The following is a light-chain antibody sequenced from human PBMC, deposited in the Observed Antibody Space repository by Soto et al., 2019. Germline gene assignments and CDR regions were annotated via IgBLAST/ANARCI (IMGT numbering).Light chain of an antibody. CDR3: EQYDNLPYT. J-gene: IGKJ2*01. CDR2: DAS. CDR1: QDISNY. V-gene: IGKV1-33*01. Sequence: DIQMTQSPSSLSASVGDRVTITCQASQDISNYLNWYQQKPGKAPKLLIYDASNLETGVPSRFSGSGSGTDFTFTISSLQPEDIATYYCEQYDNLPYTCGQGTKLESK.